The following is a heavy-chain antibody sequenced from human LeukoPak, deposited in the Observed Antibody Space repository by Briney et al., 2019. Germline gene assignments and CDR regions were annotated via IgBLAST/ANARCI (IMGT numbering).Heavy chain of an antibody. J-gene: IGHJ4*02. CDR3: ARRPHSGSYGSINY. D-gene: IGHD1-26*01. Sequence: ASVKVSCKASGYTFTSYGISWVRQAPGQGLEWMGWISAYNGNTNYAQKLQGRVTMTTDTSTSTAYMELRSLRSDDTAVYYCARRPHSGSYGSINYWGQGTLVTVSS. V-gene: IGHV1-18*01. CDR2: ISAYNGNT. CDR1: GYTFTSYG.